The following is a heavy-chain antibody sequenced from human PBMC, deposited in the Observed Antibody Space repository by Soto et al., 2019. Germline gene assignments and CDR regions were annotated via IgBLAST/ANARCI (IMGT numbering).Heavy chain of an antibody. CDR1: GYTFTSYD. V-gene: IGHV1-18*01. Sequence: EPKASVKVSCKASGYTFTSYDINWVRQATGQGLEYLGWMNPYDGYTNYAQNFQGRVYMTTDTSTKTAYMELRSLRSDDTAMYYCARGGYYDSSGSRNYHYYGMNVWGQGTTVTVSS. D-gene: IGHD3-22*01. CDR3: ARGGYYDSSGSRNYHYYGMNV. CDR2: MNPYDGYT. J-gene: IGHJ6*02.